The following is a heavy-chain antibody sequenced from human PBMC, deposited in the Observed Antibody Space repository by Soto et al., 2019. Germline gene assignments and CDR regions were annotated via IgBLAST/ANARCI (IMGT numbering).Heavy chain of an antibody. CDR1: GGSISSGGYY. D-gene: IGHD6-25*01. V-gene: IGHV4-31*01. CDR2: IHHSGST. CDR3: AIRSSGGSSFDY. J-gene: IGHJ4*02. Sequence: QVQLQESGPGLVRAAQTLSLTCTVSGGSISSGGYYWSWIRQHPGKGLEWIGYIHHSGSTFYNPSLQSPVTISDDTSENQFSLKVTSVIAADTAVYYCAIRSSGGSSFDYWGLCTLVTASS.